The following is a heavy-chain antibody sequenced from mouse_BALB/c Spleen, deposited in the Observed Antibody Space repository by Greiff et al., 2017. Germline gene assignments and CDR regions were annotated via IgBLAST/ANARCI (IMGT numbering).Heavy chain of an antibody. J-gene: IGHJ3*01. CDR1: GFSLTSYG. CDR2: IWAGGST. CDR3: AREDGNYVWFAY. D-gene: IGHD2-1*01. V-gene: IGHV2-9*02. Sequence: VQLQESGPGLVAPSQSLSITCTVSGFSLTSYGVHWVRQPPGKGLEWLGVIWAGGSTNYNSALMSRLSISKDNSKSQVFLKMNSLQTDDTAMYYCAREDGNYVWFAYWGQGTLVTVSA.